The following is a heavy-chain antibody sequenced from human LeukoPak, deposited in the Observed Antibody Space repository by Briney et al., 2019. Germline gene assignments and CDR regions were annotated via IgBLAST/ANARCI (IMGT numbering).Heavy chain of an antibody. D-gene: IGHD1-14*01. CDR1: GFTVGGYG. J-gene: IGHJ4*02. V-gene: IGHV3-33*01. Sequence: GGSLRLSCAGSGFTVGGYGMHWFRQTPGKGLEWVAVIAYDGSRAFYADSVKRRFTISRDNYKNTMSVQMDDLRAEDTAVYYCTRYNNAHFDYWGQGTLVTVSS. CDR2: IAYDGSRA. CDR3: TRYNNAHFDY.